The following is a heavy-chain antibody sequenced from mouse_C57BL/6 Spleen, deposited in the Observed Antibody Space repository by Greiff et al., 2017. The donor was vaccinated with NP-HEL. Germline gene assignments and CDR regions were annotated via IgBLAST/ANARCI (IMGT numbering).Heavy chain of an antibody. Sequence: VQLQQSGAELVRPGASVTLSCKASGYTFTDYEMHWVKQTPVHGLEWIGAIDPETGGTAYNQKFKGKAILTADKSSSTASMELRSLTSEDSAVYYCTRDSSGTWDDYWGQGTTLTVSS. CDR1: GYTFTDYE. J-gene: IGHJ2*01. CDR2: IDPETGGT. V-gene: IGHV1-15*01. CDR3: TRDSSGTWDDY. D-gene: IGHD3-2*02.